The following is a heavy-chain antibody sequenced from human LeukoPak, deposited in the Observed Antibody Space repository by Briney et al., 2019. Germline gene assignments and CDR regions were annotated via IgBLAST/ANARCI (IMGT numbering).Heavy chain of an antibody. CDR3: ARSGKYCGGDCYPAEYFQL. V-gene: IGHV3-21*01. D-gene: IGHD2-21*02. Sequence: GGSLRLSCAASGFTFSSYSMNWVRQAPGKGLEWVSSISSSSSYIYYADSVKGRFTISRDNAKNSLYLQMNSLRAEDTAVYYCARSGKYCGGDCYPAEYFQLWGQGTLVTVSS. CDR1: GFTFSSYS. J-gene: IGHJ1*01. CDR2: ISSSSSYI.